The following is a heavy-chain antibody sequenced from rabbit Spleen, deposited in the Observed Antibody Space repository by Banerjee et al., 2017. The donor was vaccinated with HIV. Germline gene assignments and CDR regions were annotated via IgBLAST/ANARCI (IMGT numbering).Heavy chain of an antibody. J-gene: IGHJ3*01. V-gene: IGHV1S40*01. CDR1: GFSFSARYY. Sequence: QSLEESGGDLVKPGASLTLTCTASGFSFSARYYMCWVRQAPGKGLHWIACIYGGSSGWTVYARWAKGRFTTSKTSSTTVTLQMTSLTAADTATYFCARSVTSFGGGDAKLWGQGTLVTVS. CDR3: ARSVTSFGGGDAKL. CDR2: IYGGSSGWT. D-gene: IGHD6-1*01.